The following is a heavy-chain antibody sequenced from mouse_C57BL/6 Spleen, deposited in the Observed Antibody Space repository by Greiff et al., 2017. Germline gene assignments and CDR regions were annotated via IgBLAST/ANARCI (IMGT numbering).Heavy chain of an antibody. CDR1: GFNIKDYY. Sequence: EVMLVESGAELVKPGASVKLSCTASGFNIKDYYMHWVKQRTEQGLEWIGRIDPEDGETKYAPKFQGKATITADTSSNTAYLQLSSLTSEDTAVXLCDRWGEKVYFDVWGTGTTVPVSS. V-gene: IGHV14-2*01. CDR2: IDPEDGET. D-gene: IGHD2-14*01. J-gene: IGHJ1*03. CDR3: DRWGEKVYFDV.